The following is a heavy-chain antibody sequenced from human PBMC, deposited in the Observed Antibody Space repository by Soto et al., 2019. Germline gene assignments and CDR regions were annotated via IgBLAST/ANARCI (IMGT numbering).Heavy chain of an antibody. D-gene: IGHD3-10*01. V-gene: IGHV3-30*18. Sequence: PGGSLRLSCAASGFTLSSYGMHWVRQAPGKGLEWVAVISYDGSNKYYADSVKGRFTISRDNSKNTLYLQMNSLRAEDTAVYYCAKAESAGGMSVPFGELLWYRPDYWGQGTLVTVSS. CDR1: GFTLSSYG. CDR2: ISYDGSNK. CDR3: AKAESAGGMSVPFGELLWYRPDY. J-gene: IGHJ4*02.